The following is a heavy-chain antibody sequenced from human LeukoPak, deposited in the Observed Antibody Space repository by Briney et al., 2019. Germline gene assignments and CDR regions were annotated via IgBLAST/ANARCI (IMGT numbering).Heavy chain of an antibody. J-gene: IGHJ3*02. CDR3: ARERGYCRSSTCYTSDAFDI. D-gene: IGHD2-2*02. V-gene: IGHV1-2*02. CDR1: GYTFTSYG. Sequence: ASVKVSCKASGYTFTSYGISWVRQAPGHGLEWMGWINTNSGGTSYAQRFQGRVTMTRDTSISTAYMEVSRLRSDDTAVYYCARERGYCRSSTCYTSDAFDIWGQGTMVTVSS. CDR2: INTNSGGT.